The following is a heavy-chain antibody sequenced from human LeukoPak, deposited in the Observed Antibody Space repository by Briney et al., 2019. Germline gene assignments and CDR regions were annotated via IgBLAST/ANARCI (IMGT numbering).Heavy chain of an antibody. D-gene: IGHD6-6*01. CDR1: GDSISSGTDY. Sequence: SQTLSLTCAVSGDSISSGTDYWSWIRQPAGQGLEWIGRIYTTGITNYNPSLKSRVTISVDTSKNQFSLTLPSVTAADTAVYYCAREFLASRRNWVDPWGQGILVTVSS. V-gene: IGHV4-61*02. CDR2: IYTTGIT. J-gene: IGHJ5*02. CDR3: AREFLASRRNWVDP.